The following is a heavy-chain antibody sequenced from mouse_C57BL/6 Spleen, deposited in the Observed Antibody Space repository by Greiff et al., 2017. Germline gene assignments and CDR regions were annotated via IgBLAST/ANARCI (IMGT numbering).Heavy chain of an antibody. J-gene: IGHJ2*01. CDR1: GYAFSSSW. Sequence: VQRVESGPELVKPGASVKISCKASGYAFSSSWMNWVKQRPGKGLEWIGRIYPGDGDTNYNGKFKGKATLTADKSSSTAYMQLSSLTSEDSAVYFCAREMYDYDDYWGQGTTLTVSS. CDR3: AREMYDYDDY. D-gene: IGHD2-4*01. CDR2: IYPGDGDT. V-gene: IGHV1-82*01.